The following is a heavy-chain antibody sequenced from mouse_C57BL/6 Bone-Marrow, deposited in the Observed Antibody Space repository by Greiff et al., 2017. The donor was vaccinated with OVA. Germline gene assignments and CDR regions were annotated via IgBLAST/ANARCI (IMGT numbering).Heavy chain of an antibody. J-gene: IGHJ1*03. D-gene: IGHD1-1*01. CDR2: IDPSDSYT. CDR1: GYTFTSYW. CDR3: ARGTVVALRYFDV. V-gene: IGHV1-69*01. Sequence: QVQLQQPGAELVMPGASVKLSCKASGYTFTSYWMHWVKQRPGQGLEWIGEIDPSDSYTNYNQKFKGKSTLTVDKSSSTAYMQLSSLTSEDSAVYYCARGTVVALRYFDVWGTGTTVTVSS.